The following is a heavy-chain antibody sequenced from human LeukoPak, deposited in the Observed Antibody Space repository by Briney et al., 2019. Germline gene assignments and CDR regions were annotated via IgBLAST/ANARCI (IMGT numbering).Heavy chain of an antibody. Sequence: PGGSLRLSCAASGFTFNNYVMSWVRRAPGEGLEWVSFVSGSGDSTYYADSVKGRVTISRDNNKNTLYLQMNSLRVDDTAVYYCATYIGAIGYWGQGTLVTVSS. CDR3: ATYIGAIGY. D-gene: IGHD1-26*01. V-gene: IGHV3-23*01. J-gene: IGHJ4*02. CDR2: VSGSGDST. CDR1: GFTFNNYV.